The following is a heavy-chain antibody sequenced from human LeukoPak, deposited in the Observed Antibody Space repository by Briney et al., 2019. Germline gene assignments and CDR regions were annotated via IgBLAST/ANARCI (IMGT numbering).Heavy chain of an antibody. CDR3: AKMSVVSIAYRPVSLDY. CDR2: ISGSGGST. Sequence: GGSLRLSCAASGFTFSSYAMSWVRQAPGKGLEWVSFISGSGGSTYHADSVKGRFTISRDNSKNTLYLRMNSLRAEDTAVYYCAKMSVVSIAYRPVSLDYWGQGTLVTVSS. V-gene: IGHV3-23*01. CDR1: GFTFSSYA. J-gene: IGHJ4*02. D-gene: IGHD6-6*01.